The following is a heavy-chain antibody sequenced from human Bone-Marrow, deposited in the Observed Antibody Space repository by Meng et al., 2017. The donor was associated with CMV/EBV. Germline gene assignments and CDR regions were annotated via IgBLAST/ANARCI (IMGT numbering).Heavy chain of an antibody. CDR3: ARDEISGIAVAGTGGY. V-gene: IGHV3-15*01. D-gene: IGHD6-19*01. Sequence: GESLKISCVGSGFTFNNAWMTWVRQAPGKGLEWVGRIKSKIDGGTTDYAAPVKGRFTISRDDSKNTLYLQMNSLRAEDTAVYYCARDEISGIAVAGTGGYWGQGTLVTVSS. J-gene: IGHJ4*02. CDR1: GFTFNNAW. CDR2: IKSKIDGGTT.